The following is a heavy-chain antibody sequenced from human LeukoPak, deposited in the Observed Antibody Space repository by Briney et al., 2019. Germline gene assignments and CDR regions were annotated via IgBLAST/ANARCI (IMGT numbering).Heavy chain of an antibody. J-gene: IGHJ5*02. CDR2: IYYSGST. D-gene: IGHD3-16*01. Sequence: SETLSLTCTVSGGSISSYYWSWIRQPPGKGLEWIGYIYYSGSTNYNPSLKSRVTMSVDTSKNQFSLKLSSVTAADTAVYYCAREDYDYVWGKGIDPWGQGTLVTVSS. V-gene: IGHV4-59*12. CDR1: GGSISSYY. CDR3: AREDYDYVWGKGIDP.